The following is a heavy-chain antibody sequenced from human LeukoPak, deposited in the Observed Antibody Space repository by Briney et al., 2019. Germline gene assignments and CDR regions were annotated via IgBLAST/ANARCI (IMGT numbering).Heavy chain of an antibody. J-gene: IGHJ4*02. CDR3: AGVNINNWHSCDY. CDR1: GGTFSSYA. Sequence: GASVKVSCKAFGGTFSSYAISWVRQAPGQGLEWMGGIIPIFGTANYAQKFQGRVTITADESTSTAYMELSSLRSEDTAVYYCAGVNINNWHSCDYWGQGTLVTVSS. CDR2: IIPIFGTA. V-gene: IGHV1-69*13. D-gene: IGHD1-1*01.